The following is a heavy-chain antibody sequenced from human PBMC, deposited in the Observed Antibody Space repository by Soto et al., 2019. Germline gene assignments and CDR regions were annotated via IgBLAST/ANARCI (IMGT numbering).Heavy chain of an antibody. CDR2: IIPIFGTA. J-gene: IGHJ4*02. V-gene: IGHV1-69*12. CDR1: GGTFSSYA. CDR3: ARGSSNIAVAVILDY. Sequence: QVQLVQSGAEVKKPGSSVKVSCKASGGTFSSYAISWVRQAPGQGLEWMGGIIPIFGTANYAQKFQGRVTVTADYSTGTAYMKLSSLRIEDTAELSWARGSSNIAVAVILDYGVQGTMVTVAS. D-gene: IGHD6-19*01.